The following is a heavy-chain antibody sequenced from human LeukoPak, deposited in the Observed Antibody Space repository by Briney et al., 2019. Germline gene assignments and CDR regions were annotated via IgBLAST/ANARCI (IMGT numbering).Heavy chain of an antibody. CDR3: ARSIVATTLYYGMDV. J-gene: IGHJ6*02. D-gene: IGHD5-12*01. Sequence: PSETLSLTCTVSGDSISSHYWSWIRQPPGKGLEWIGCIYYTGSNNYNPSLKSRVIISIGTSKKQLSLKLSSVTAADTAVYYCARSIVATTLYYGMDVWGQGTTVTVSS. CDR2: IYYTGSN. CDR1: GDSISSHY. V-gene: IGHV4-59*08.